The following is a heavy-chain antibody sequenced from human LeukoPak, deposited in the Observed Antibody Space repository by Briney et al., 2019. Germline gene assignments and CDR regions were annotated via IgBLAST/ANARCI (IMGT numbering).Heavy chain of an antibody. D-gene: IGHD4-17*01. Sequence: PGGSLRLSCVASGFTFDDYGMSWVRQAPGKGLEWVSGITWNGASTGFADSVKGRFTISRDNAKNSLYLGMSSLRPEDSAFYYCAREYGDYSSYFDLWGRGTLVTVSS. CDR2: ITWNGAST. V-gene: IGHV3-20*04. CDR1: GFTFDDYG. CDR3: AREYGDYSSYFDL. J-gene: IGHJ2*01.